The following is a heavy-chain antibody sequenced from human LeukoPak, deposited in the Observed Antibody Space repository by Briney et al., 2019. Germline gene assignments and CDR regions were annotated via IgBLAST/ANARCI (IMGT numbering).Heavy chain of an antibody. CDR3: AREMLAAVAAQS. D-gene: IGHD6-19*01. J-gene: IGHJ5*02. V-gene: IGHV3-21*01. CDR1: GFTFSSYS. Sequence: GGSLRLSCAASGFTFSSYSMNWVRQAPGKGLEWVSSITSSSSYIYYADSVKGRFTIPRDNAKNSLYLQMNSLRAEDTAVYYCAREMLAAVAAQSWGQGTLVTVSS. CDR2: ITSSSSYI.